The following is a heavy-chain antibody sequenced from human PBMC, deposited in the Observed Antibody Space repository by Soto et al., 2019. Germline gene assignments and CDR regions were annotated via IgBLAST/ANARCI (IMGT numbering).Heavy chain of an antibody. V-gene: IGHV1-2*04. CDR1: GYTFTGYY. D-gene: IGHD6-6*01. Sequence: ASVKVSCKASGYTFTGYYMHWVRQAPGQGLEWMGWINPNSGGTNYAQKFQGWVTMTRDTSISTAYMELSRLRSDDTAVYYCAREGSISSSPTYYYYMDVWGKGTTVTVSS. CDR2: INPNSGGT. J-gene: IGHJ6*03. CDR3: AREGSISSSPTYYYYMDV.